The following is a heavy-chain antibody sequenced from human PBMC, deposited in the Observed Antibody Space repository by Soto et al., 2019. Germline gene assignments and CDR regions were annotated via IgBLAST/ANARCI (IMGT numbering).Heavy chain of an antibody. CDR3: ARGSPTTVTLDY. J-gene: IGHJ4*02. Sequence: SETLSLTWTVSGGSISSGDYCWSWIRQPPGKGLEWIGYIYYSGSTYYNPSLKSRVTISVDTSKNQFPLKLSSVTAADTAVYYCARGSPTTVTLDYWGQGTLVTVSS. CDR1: GGSISSGDYC. D-gene: IGHD4-17*01. V-gene: IGHV4-30-4*01. CDR2: IYYSGST.